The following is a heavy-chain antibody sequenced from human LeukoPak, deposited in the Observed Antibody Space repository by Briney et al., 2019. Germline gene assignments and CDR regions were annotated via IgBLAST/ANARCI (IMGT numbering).Heavy chain of an antibody. D-gene: IGHD6-19*01. V-gene: IGHV3-53*01. CDR3: AKDGPIHTSGWYGAFDI. J-gene: IGHJ3*02. Sequence: PGGSLRLSCAASGFTVSSYYMSWVRQAPGKGLESVSVISNEGGTYYADSVKGRFTISRDNSKNTVYLQMNSLRAEDTAVYYCAKDGPIHTSGWYGAFDIWGQGTMVTVSA. CDR2: ISNEGGT. CDR1: GFTVSSYY.